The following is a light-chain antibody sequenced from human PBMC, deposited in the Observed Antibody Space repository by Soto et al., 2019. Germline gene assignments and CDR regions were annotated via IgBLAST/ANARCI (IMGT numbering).Light chain of an antibody. CDR3: SSYTSSSTLV. J-gene: IGLJ2*01. CDR1: SSDVGGYNY. Sequence: QSALTQPASVSGSPGQSITISCTGTSSDVGGYNYVSWYQQHPGKAPKLMIYEVSNRPSGVSNRFSGSKSGNTASLTISGRQTEVEADYPCSSYTSSSTLVFGGGTKLTVL. V-gene: IGLV2-14*01. CDR2: EVS.